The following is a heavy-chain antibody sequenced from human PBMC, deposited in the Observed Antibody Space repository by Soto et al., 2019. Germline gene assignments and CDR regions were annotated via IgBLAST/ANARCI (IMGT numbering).Heavy chain of an antibody. CDR2: IIPIFGTA. J-gene: IGHJ4*02. CDR1: GGTFSSYA. D-gene: IGHD5-18*01. Sequence: QVQLVQSGAEVKKPGSSVKVSCKASGGTFSSYAISWVRQAPGQGLEWMGGIIPIFGTANYAHKFQGRVTSTADESTSKAYMELSSLRSEDTAVYYCAAIQLWLPGHRGGDRIRRTGSYYFDYWGQGTLVTVSS. V-gene: IGHV1-69*01. CDR3: AAIQLWLPGHRGGDRIRRTGSYYFDY.